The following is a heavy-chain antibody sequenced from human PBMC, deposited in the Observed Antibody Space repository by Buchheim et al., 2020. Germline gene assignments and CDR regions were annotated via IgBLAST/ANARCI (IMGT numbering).Heavy chain of an antibody. CDR2: INSDGSST. CDR1: GFTFSSYW. CDR3: ARGGRRYIVVVPAAPDV. Sequence: EVQLVESGGGLVQPGGSLRLSCAASGFTFSSYWMHWVRQAPGKGLVWVSRINSDGSSTSYADSVKGRFTISSDNAKNTLYLQMNRLRAEDTAVYYCARGGRRYIVVVPAAPDVWGQGTT. J-gene: IGHJ6*02. D-gene: IGHD2-2*01. V-gene: IGHV3-74*02.